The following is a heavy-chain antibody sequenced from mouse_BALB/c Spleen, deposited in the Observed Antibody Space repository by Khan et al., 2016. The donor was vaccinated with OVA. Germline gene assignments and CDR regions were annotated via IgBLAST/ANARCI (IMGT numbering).Heavy chain of an antibody. J-gene: IGHJ3*01. V-gene: IGHV1S22*01. CDR1: GYTFTSYW. Sequence: LQQSGSELVRPGASVKLSCKASGYTFTSYWMHWVKQRPGQGLEWIGDIYPGSGSTNHDEQFTSKTTLTVNTSSRAAYMQLSSLTSEDSAVYYCTRWSYWFAYWRQGTLVTVSA. CDR2: IYPGSGST. CDR3: TRWSYWFAY. D-gene: IGHD1-1*02.